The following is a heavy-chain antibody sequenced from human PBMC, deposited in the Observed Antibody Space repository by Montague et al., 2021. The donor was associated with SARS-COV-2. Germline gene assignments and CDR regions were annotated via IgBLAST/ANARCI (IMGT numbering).Heavy chain of an antibody. CDR3: ARVGFGYCSGGSCYRAFDY. CDR2: IYYSGSN. V-gene: IGHV4-59*01. D-gene: IGHD2-15*01. Sequence: SETLSLTCTVSGGSISSYYWSWIRQPPGKGLEWIGYIYYSGSNNXNPSLKSRVTISVDTSKNQFSLKLSSVTAADTAVYYCARVGFGYCSGGSCYRAFDYWGQGTLVTVSS. J-gene: IGHJ4*02. CDR1: GGSISSYY.